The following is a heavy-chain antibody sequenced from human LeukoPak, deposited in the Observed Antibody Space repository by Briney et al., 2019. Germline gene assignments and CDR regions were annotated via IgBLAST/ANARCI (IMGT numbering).Heavy chain of an antibody. J-gene: IGHJ6*03. CDR2: IYYSGST. V-gene: IGHV4-59*01. Sequence: SETLTLTCTVSGGSISSYYWSWIRQPPGKGLEWIGYIYYSGSTNYNPSLKSRVTISVDTSKNQFSLKLSSVTAADTAVYYCARVFRGYSYGYGDYYYYMDVWGKGTTVTISS. CDR3: ARVFRGYSYGYGDYYYYMDV. D-gene: IGHD5-18*01. CDR1: GGSISSYY.